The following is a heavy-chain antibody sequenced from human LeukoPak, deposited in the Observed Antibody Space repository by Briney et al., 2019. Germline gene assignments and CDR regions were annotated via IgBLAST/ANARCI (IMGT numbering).Heavy chain of an antibody. V-gene: IGHV4-34*01. D-gene: IGHD1-1*01. CDR1: GVSFTGYY. CDR3: TRTSPGIPLDF. CDR2: ISHSGRT. J-gene: IGHJ4*02. Sequence: PSETLSLTCAVSGVSFTGYYWSWIRQPPGKGPEWIGEISHSGRTAYNPSLKSRVAISLDTSRNQFSLKLSFVSAAGTAVYYCTRTSPGIPLDFWGQGTLVTVSS.